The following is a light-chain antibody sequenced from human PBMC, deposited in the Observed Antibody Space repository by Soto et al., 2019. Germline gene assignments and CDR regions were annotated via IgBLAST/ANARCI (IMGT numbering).Light chain of an antibody. CDR3: QQYNSYPLT. J-gene: IGKJ4*01. Sequence: DIQMTQSPSSLSASVGDRVTITCRASRSISRYLSWYQQKPGKAPKLLIYAASSLQSGVPSRFSGSGSGTDFTLTISSLQPDDFATFYCQQYNSYPLTFGGGTKVDIK. CDR2: AAS. V-gene: IGKV1-39*01. CDR1: RSISRY.